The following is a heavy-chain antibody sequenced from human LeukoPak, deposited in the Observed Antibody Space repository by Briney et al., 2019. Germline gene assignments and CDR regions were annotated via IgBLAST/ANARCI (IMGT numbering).Heavy chain of an antibody. V-gene: IGHV4-39*01. CDR1: GGSISSSSHY. CDR2: IYYTEST. D-gene: IGHD3-22*01. J-gene: IGHJ4*02. Sequence: SETLSLTCTVSGGSISSSSHYWGWVRQPPGKGLECIVFIYYTESTYSNPSLKSRVALSIDRTKNQFSLKLSSVTAADTAVYYCARPSYYDTSGYYDYWGQGALVTVSS. CDR3: ARPSYYDTSGYYDY.